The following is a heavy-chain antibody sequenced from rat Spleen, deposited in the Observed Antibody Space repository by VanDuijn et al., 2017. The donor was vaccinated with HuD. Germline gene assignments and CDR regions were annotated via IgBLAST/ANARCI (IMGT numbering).Heavy chain of an antibody. J-gene: IGHJ1*01. CDR3: AKDRTGRGWYFDF. CDR2: ITSGGSNT. D-gene: IGHD5-1*01. Sequence: EVQLVESDGGLVQPGRSLKLSCAASGFTFSNYGMAWVRQAPKKGLEWVATITSGGSNTYYPDSVKGRFTISRDNAKSTLYLQMDSLRSEDTATYYCAKDRTGRGWYFDFWGPGTMVTVSS. CDR1: GFTFSNYG. V-gene: IGHV5-29*01.